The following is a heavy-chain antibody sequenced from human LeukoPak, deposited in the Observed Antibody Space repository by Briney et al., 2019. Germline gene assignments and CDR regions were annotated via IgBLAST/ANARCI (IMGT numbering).Heavy chain of an antibody. CDR1: GGTFSSYA. CDR2: INPSGGST. J-gene: IGHJ4*02. D-gene: IGHD2-15*01. Sequence: GASVKVSCKASGGTFSSYAISWVRQAPGQGLEWMGIINPSGGSTSYAQKFQGRVTMTRDTSTSTVYMELSSLRSEDTAVYYCARDLVAATGDNFNDYWGQGTLVTVSS. CDR3: ARDLVAATGDNFNDY. V-gene: IGHV1-46*01.